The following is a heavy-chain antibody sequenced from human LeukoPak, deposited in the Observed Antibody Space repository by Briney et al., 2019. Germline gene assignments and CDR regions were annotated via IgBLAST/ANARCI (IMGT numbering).Heavy chain of an antibody. CDR1: GFTFSSYA. D-gene: IGHD3-10*01. Sequence: PGRSLRLSCAASGFTFSSYALHWVRQAPGKGLEWVAVISYDGSNEYYADSVKGRFTISRDNSKNTLYLQMNSLRAEDTAVYYCAKDRILWFGTRGGQGTLVTVSS. CDR2: ISYDGSNE. V-gene: IGHV3-30*04. CDR3: AKDRILWFGTR. J-gene: IGHJ4*02.